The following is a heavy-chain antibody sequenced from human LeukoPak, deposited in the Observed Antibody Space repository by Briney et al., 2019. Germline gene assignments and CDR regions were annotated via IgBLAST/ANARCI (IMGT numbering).Heavy chain of an antibody. Sequence: SETPSLTCNVSGGSISGYYWNWIRQPAGKGLEWVGRVYTSGSTNYNPSLKSRVTMSVDTSKNQFSLNLSSVTAADTAVYYCARARGGDSRTFDYWGQGTLVTVSS. CDR3: ARARGGDSRTFDY. D-gene: IGHD2-21*01. CDR2: VYTSGST. V-gene: IGHV4-4*07. J-gene: IGHJ4*02. CDR1: GGSISGYY.